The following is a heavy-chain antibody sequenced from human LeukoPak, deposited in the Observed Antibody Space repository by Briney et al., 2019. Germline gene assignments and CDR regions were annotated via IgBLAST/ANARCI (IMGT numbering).Heavy chain of an antibody. J-gene: IGHJ4*02. Sequence: PSETLSLTCAVYGGSFSGYYWSWIPQPPGKGLEGIGEINHSGSTNYNPSLKSRVTISLDTSKNQFSLKLSSVTAADTAVYYCARAREFSSSSGRAYYFDYWGQGTLVTVSS. CDR2: INHSGST. CDR1: GGSFSGYY. D-gene: IGHD6-6*01. V-gene: IGHV4-34*01. CDR3: ARAREFSSSSGRAYYFDY.